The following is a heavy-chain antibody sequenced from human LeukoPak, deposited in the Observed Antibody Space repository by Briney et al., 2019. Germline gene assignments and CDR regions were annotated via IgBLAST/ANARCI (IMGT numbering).Heavy chain of an antibody. CDR1: GSTFTSYY. Sequence: GASVKVSYKASGSTFTSYYMHWVRPAPGQGLEWMGIINPSGGSTSYAQKFQGRVTMTRDTSTSTVYMELSSLRSEDTAVYYCAREPSHYYDSSGFQDYWGQGTLVTVSS. CDR2: INPSGGST. V-gene: IGHV1-46*01. J-gene: IGHJ4*02. D-gene: IGHD3-22*01. CDR3: AREPSHYYDSSGFQDY.